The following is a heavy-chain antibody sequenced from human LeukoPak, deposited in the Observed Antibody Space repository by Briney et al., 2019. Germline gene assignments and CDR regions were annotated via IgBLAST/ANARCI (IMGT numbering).Heavy chain of an antibody. CDR3: AKVRSGYSYGSPGFPYYYYMDV. J-gene: IGHJ6*03. V-gene: IGHV3-23*01. D-gene: IGHD5-18*01. CDR2: ISGSGGST. CDR1: GFTFSSYA. Sequence: PGGSLRLSCAASGFTFSSYAMSWVRQAPGKGLEWVSAISGSGGSTYYADSVKGRFTISRDNSKNTRYLQMNSLRAEDTAVYYCAKVRSGYSYGSPGFPYYYYMDVWGKGTTVTVSS.